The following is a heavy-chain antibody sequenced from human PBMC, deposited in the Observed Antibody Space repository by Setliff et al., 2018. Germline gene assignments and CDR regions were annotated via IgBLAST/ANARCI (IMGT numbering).Heavy chain of an antibody. CDR2: IDQSGST. CDR1: GDSFSGYF. V-gene: IGHV4-34*01. Sequence: SETLSLTCAVYGDSFSGYFWTWIRQPPGKGLEWIGDIDQSGSTNYNPSLKSRLTISVDTSKKQFSLHLNSVTAADTAMYYCAGGGRYCGGDCYQDDAFDIWGQGTMVTVSS. D-gene: IGHD2-21*02. CDR3: AGGGRYCGGDCYQDDAFDI. J-gene: IGHJ3*02.